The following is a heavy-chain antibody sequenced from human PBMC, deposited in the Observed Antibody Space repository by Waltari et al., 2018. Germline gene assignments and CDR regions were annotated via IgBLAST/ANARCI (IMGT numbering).Heavy chain of an antibody. CDR2: IKSKTDGGTT. CDR1: GFKFSDAW. V-gene: IGHV3-15*01. J-gene: IGHJ4*02. D-gene: IGHD3-22*01. CDR3: ATLYYYDNRGFDY. Sequence: EVQLVESGGGLVKPGGSLRLSCAASGFKFSDAWRSWVRQAPGKGLEWAGRIKSKTDGGTTDYAAPVKGRFIISRDDSKNTLYLQMNSLKTEDTAVYYCATLYYYDNRGFDYWGQGTLVTVSS.